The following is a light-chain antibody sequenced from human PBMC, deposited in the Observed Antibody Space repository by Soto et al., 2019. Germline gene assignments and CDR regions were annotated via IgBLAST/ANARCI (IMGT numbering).Light chain of an antibody. J-gene: IGLJ2*01. Sequence: QSALTQPASVSGSPGQSITISCTGTSSDVGGYNYVSWYQQHPGKAPKLMIYEVSNRPSGVSNRFSGSKCGNTASLTISGLQADDEADYYCSSYTSSSPLVFGGGTKLTVL. V-gene: IGLV2-14*01. CDR1: SSDVGGYNY. CDR3: SSYTSSSPLV. CDR2: EVS.